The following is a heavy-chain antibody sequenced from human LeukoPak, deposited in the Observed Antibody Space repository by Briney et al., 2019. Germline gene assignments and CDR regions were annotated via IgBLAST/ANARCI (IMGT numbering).Heavy chain of an antibody. CDR1: GFTFSTYA. D-gene: IGHD6-13*01. V-gene: IGHV3-23*01. CDR2: ISGSGDST. CDR3: ARSTGRTAAGTSGY. Sequence: GGSLRLSCTASGFTFSTYAVNWVRQAPGKGLEWVSTISGSGDSTYYADSVKGRFTISRDNSKDTLYLQMSSVRVDDTAVYYCARSTGRTAAGTSGYWGQGTLVTVSS. J-gene: IGHJ4*02.